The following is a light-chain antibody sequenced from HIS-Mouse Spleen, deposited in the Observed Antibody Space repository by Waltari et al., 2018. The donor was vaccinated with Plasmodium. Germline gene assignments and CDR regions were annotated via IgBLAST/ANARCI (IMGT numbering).Light chain of an antibody. V-gene: IGKV1-13*02. J-gene: IGKJ4*01. CDR1: QGISSA. CDR2: DAS. Sequence: AIQLTQSPSSLSASVGDRVTITCRASQGISSALAWYQQKPVKAPKLLIYDASSLESGVPSRCSGSGSGTDFTLTISSLQPEDFATYYCQQFNSYPLTFGGGTKVEIK. CDR3: QQFNSYPLT.